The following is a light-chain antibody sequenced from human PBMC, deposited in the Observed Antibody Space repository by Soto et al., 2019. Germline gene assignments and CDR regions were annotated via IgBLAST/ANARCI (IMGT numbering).Light chain of an antibody. Sequence: QSALTQPASVSGSPGQSITISCTGTSSDIGFYNYVSWYQQKPGKAPKLMIYDVNNRPSGVSTRFSGSKSGNSASLTISGLQAEDEADYHCSSYAGSYTVIFGGGTKVTVL. CDR3: SSYAGSYTVI. J-gene: IGLJ2*01. CDR1: SSDIGFYNY. V-gene: IGLV2-14*01. CDR2: DVN.